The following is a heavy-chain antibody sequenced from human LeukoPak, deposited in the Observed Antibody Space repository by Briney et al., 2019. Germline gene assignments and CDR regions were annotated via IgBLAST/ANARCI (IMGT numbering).Heavy chain of an antibody. Sequence: PGGSLRLSCAASGXTFSSYWMYWVPQAPGKGLVCVSRINSDGKTTNYADSVKGRFTISRGNAKNTLYLQMNSLRAEDTAVYYCTRDITLTRGGRSDYWGQGTLVTVSA. D-gene: IGHD3-10*01. J-gene: IGHJ4*02. CDR3: TRDITLTRGGRSDY. V-gene: IGHV3-74*01. CDR2: INSDGKTT. CDR1: GXTFSSYW.